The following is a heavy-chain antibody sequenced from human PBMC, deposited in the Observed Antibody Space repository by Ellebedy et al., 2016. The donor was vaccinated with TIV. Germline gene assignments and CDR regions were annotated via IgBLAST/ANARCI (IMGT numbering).Heavy chain of an antibody. CDR3: AKNGGSREYEW. CDR1: GFTFSIYA. V-gene: IGHV3-23*01. J-gene: IGHJ4*02. CDR2: ISGSGDST. Sequence: PGGSLRLSCAASGFTFSIYAMSWVRQAPGKGLEWVSLISGSGDSTYYADSVKGRFTISRDNSKNTLYVQMNSLRAEDTAVYYCAKNGGSREYEWWGQGTLVTVSS. D-gene: IGHD2-15*01.